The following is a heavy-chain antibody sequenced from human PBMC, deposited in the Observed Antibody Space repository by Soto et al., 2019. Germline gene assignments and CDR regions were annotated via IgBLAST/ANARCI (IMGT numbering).Heavy chain of an antibody. Sequence: QVQLQESGPGLVKPSETLSLTCTVSGGSMRGQHWSWIRQPPGKGLEWIGHHSDSTNYNPSLKSRITRSTDSSKNHFSLKLSAVTAADTAVYYCATYTVGEGGRGYWGQGTLVTVSS. J-gene: IGHJ4*02. CDR2: HHSDST. CDR3: ATYTVGEGGRGY. CDR1: GGSMRGQH. D-gene: IGHD3-16*01. V-gene: IGHV4-4*09.